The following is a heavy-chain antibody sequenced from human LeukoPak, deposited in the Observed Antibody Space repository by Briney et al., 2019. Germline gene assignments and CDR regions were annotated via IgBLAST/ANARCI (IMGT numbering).Heavy chain of an antibody. V-gene: IGHV4-34*01. CDR3: ARGIYESGPRIAAAGTDY. CDR2: INHSGST. D-gene: IGHD6-13*01. Sequence: SETLSLTCAVYGGSFSGYYWSWIRQPPGKGLEWIGEINHSGSTNYNPSLKSRVTISVDTSKNQFSLKLSSMTAADTAVYYCARGIYESGPRIAAAGTDYWGQGTLVTVSS. CDR1: GGSFSGYY. J-gene: IGHJ4*02.